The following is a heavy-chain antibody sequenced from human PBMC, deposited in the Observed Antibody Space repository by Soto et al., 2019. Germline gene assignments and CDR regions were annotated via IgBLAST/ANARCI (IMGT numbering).Heavy chain of an antibody. CDR3: ARDGGTDVFVYYYYGMDV. D-gene: IGHD1-1*01. J-gene: IGHJ6*02. V-gene: IGHV3-33*08. CDR2: IWYDGSNK. Sequence: TGGSLRLSCAASGFTFSIYGMHWVRQAPGKGLEWVAVIWYDGSNKYYADSVKGRFTISRDNSKNTLYLQMNSLRAEDTAVYYCARDGGTDVFVYYYYGMDVWGQGTTVTVSS. CDR1: GFTFSIYG.